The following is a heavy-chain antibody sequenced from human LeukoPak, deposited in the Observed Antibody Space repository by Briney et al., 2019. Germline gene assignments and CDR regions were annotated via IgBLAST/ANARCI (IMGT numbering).Heavy chain of an antibody. V-gene: IGHV4-30-4*07. D-gene: IGHD3-9*01. CDR3: ARSKDILTGYCFDY. CDR1: GDSISSGGYS. Sequence: PSQTLSLTCVVSGDSISSGGYSWNWIRQPPGKGLEWIGYMYNSGTTSYNPSLKSRVTMSVDTSKNQFSLKLSSVTAADTAVYYCARSKDILTGYCFDYWGQGTLVTVSS. CDR2: MYNSGTT. J-gene: IGHJ4*02.